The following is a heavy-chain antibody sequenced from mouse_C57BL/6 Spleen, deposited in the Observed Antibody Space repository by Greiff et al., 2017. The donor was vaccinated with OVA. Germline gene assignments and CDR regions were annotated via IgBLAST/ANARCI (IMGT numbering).Heavy chain of an antibody. D-gene: IGHD1-1*01. V-gene: IGHV1-5*01. CDR3: TGSITTVVNAMDY. CDR2: IYPGNSDT. Sequence: VQLQQSGTVLARPGASVKMSCKTSGYTFTSSWMHWVKQRPGQGLEWIGAIYPGNSDTSYNQKFKGKAKLTAVTSASTAYMELSSLTNEDSAVYYCTGSITTVVNAMDYWGQGTSVTVSS. CDR1: GYTFTSSW. J-gene: IGHJ4*01.